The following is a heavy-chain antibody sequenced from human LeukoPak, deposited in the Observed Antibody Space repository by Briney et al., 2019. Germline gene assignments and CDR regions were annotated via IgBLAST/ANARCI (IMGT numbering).Heavy chain of an antibody. V-gene: IGHV3-21*01. Sequence: PGGSLRLSCAASGFTFSSYSMNWVRQAPGKGLEWVSSISSSSSYIYYADSVKGRFTISRDNAENSLFLQMNSLRVEDTAVYYCARDTVRDAYNGLGYWGQGVLVTVSS. J-gene: IGHJ4*02. CDR3: ARDTVRDAYNGLGY. D-gene: IGHD5-24*01. CDR2: ISSSSSYI. CDR1: GFTFSSYS.